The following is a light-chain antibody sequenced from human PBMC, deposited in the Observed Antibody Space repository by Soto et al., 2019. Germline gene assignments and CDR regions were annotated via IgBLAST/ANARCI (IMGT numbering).Light chain of an antibody. CDR1: SSNIGAGYD. CDR2: ADN. J-gene: IGLJ2*01. V-gene: IGLV1-40*01. CDR3: QSYDTSLSGVI. Sequence: QSVLTQTPSVSGAPGQKITMSCTGSSSNIGAGYDVHWYQQVPGEAPRLLIYADNNRPSGVPDRFSASKSGTSASLVITGLQGEDEGNYYCQSYDTSLSGVIFGAGTKLTVL.